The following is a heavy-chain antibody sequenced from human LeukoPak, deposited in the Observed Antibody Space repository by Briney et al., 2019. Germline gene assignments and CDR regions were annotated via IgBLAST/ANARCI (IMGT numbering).Heavy chain of an antibody. CDR2: IKQDGSIQ. CDR1: GFTSSSFW. CDR3: ATSYDSSGCD. J-gene: IGHJ4*02. V-gene: IGHV3-7*01. Sequence: GGSLRLSCTASGFTSSSFWIAWVRQAPGGGLEWVANIKQDGSIQHYGDSVKGRFNISRDNAKNSLYLQMNNLRAEDTALYYCATSYDSSGCDWGQGTLVTVSS. D-gene: IGHD3-22*01.